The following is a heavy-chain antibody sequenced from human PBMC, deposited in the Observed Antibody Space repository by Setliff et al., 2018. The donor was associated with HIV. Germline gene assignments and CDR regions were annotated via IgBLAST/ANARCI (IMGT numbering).Heavy chain of an antibody. V-gene: IGHV4-38-2*01. CDR2: IYHSGST. J-gene: IGHJ2*01. CDR3: ARPTASYSSSWDSWYFDL. Sequence: SETLSLTCAVSGYSISSGYYWGWIRQPPGKGLEWIGSIYHSGSTYYNPSLKSRVTISVDTSKNQFSLKLSSVTAADTAVYYCARPTASYSSSWDSWYFDLWGRGTLVTVSS. CDR1: GYSISSGYY. D-gene: IGHD6-13*01.